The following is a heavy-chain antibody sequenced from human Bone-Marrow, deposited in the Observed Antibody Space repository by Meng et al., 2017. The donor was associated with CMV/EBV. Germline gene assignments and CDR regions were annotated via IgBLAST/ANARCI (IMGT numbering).Heavy chain of an antibody. CDR2: IYYSGGT. D-gene: IGHD3-3*01. J-gene: IGHJ4*02. Sequence: SETWSLTCTVAGGSISSYYWSWIRQPPRKGLEWIGYIYYSGGTNYNPSLKSQVTISVDTPKNQFSLRLSSVTAAVTAVYYCARWGGFLEWLLFAFWGQGALVPVSS. V-gene: IGHV4-59*01. CDR1: GGSISSYY. CDR3: ARWGGFLEWLLFAF.